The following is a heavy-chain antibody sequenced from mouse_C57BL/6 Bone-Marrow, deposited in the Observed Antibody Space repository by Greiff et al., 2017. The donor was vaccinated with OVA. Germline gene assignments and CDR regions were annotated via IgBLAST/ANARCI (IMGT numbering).Heavy chain of an antibody. CDR3: ARRKTAQVPYYAMDY. CDR2: INPGSGGT. Sequence: QVQLQQSGAELVRPGPSVKVSCKASGYAFTNYLIEWVKQRPGQGLEWIGVINPGSGGTNYNEKFKGKATLTADKSSSTAYMQLSSLTSEDSAVYFCARRKTAQVPYYAMDYWGQGTSVTVSS. V-gene: IGHV1-54*01. D-gene: IGHD3-2*02. J-gene: IGHJ4*01. CDR1: GYAFTNYL.